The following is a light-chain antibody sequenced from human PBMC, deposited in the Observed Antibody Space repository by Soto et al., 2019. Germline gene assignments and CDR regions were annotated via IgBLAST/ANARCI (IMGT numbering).Light chain of an antibody. CDR3: QHSYSTLWT. CDR1: QSISSY. CDR2: AAS. V-gene: IGKV1-39*01. J-gene: IGKJ1*01. Sequence: DIQMTQSPSSLSASVGDRVTITCRASQSISSYLNRYQQKPGKAPKLLIYAASSLQSGVPSRFSGRGSGTDFTLTISSLQPEDCATYYCQHSYSTLWTFGQGTKVDIK.